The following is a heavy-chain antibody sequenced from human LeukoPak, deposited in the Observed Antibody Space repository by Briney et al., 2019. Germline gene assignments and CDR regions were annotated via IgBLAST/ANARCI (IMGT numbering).Heavy chain of an antibody. CDR2: VRYDGSNK. J-gene: IGHJ4*02. CDR3: AKGHCSGGICYFYFFDY. V-gene: IGHV3-30*02. CDR1: GFTFSTYG. D-gene: IGHD2-15*01. Sequence: GGSLRLSCAASGFTFSTYGMHWVRQAPGKGLEWVAVVRYDGSNKYYADFVKGRFTISRDNSKNTLYLQMNSLRAEDTAVYFCAKGHCSGGICYFYFFDYWGQGTLVTVSS.